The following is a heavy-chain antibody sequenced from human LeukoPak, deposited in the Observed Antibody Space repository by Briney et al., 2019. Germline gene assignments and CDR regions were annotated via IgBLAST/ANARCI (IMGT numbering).Heavy chain of an antibody. V-gene: IGHV1-8*03. CDR1: GYTFTSYD. Sequence: ASVKVSCKASGYTFTSYDINWVRHATGQGLEWMGWMNSVSANTGYAQKFQGRVTITRNTSISTAYMELSSLRSEDTAVYYCARGGGYSYGALDYWGQGTPVTVSS. CDR3: ARGGGYSYGALDY. D-gene: IGHD5-18*01. CDR2: MNSVSANT. J-gene: IGHJ4*02.